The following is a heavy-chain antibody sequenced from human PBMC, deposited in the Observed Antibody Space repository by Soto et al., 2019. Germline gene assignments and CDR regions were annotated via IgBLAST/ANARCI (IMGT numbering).Heavy chain of an antibody. J-gene: IGHJ6*02. CDR3: ARCMCSGGSCYSRAYYYYGMDV. D-gene: IGHD2-15*01. Sequence: GESLKTSCKGSGYSFTSYWIGWVRQMPGKGLEWMGIIYPGDSDTRYSPSFQGQVTISADKSISTAYLQWSSLKASDTAMYYCARCMCSGGSCYSRAYYYYGMDVWGQGTTVTVSS. V-gene: IGHV5-51*01. CDR1: GYSFTSYW. CDR2: IYPGDSDT.